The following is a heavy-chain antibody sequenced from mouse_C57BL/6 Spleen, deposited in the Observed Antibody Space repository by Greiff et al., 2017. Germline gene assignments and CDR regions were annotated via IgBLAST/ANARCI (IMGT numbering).Heavy chain of an antibody. Sequence: EVHLVASGGGLVKPGGSLTLSCAASGFTFSDYGMHWVRQAPEKGLEWVAYISSGSSTIYYADTVKGRFTISRDNAKNTLFLQMTSLRSEDTAMYYCARFDYDRDWYFDVWGTGTTVTVSS. CDR3: ARFDYDRDWYFDV. J-gene: IGHJ1*03. CDR2: ISSGSSTI. D-gene: IGHD2-4*01. V-gene: IGHV5-17*01. CDR1: GFTFSDYG.